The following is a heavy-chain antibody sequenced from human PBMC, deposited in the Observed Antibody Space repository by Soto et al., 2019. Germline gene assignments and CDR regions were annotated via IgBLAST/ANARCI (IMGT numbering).Heavy chain of an antibody. CDR3: ARLVYDSRLNYLYFDH. D-gene: IGHD3-22*01. V-gene: IGHV4-4*02. Sequence: SETLSLTCDVSGVSISSGNWWSWVRQPPGKGLEWIAEVYNDGSANYHPSLESRATISADRSKNQFSLRLSSVTAADTGKYYCARLVYDSRLNYLYFDHWGQGTLVTVSS. CDR1: GVSISSGNW. J-gene: IGHJ4*02. CDR2: VYNDGSA.